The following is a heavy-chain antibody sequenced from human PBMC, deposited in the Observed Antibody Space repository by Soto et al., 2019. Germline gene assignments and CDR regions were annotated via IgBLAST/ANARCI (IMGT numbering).Heavy chain of an antibody. D-gene: IGHD6-19*01. CDR1: GYFIGAGGYY. CDR3: ARMYSSGSGWFHP. CDR2: FYSSGSI. V-gene: IGHV4-31*02. J-gene: IGHJ5*02. Sequence: SETLSVTCFVSGYFIGAGGYYWSWIRHHPGKGLEWIGSFYSSGSIIYNPSLRSRVSISGDMSTNQFSMSLTSVTAADTARYYCARMYSSGSGWFHPWGQGTLVTVSS.